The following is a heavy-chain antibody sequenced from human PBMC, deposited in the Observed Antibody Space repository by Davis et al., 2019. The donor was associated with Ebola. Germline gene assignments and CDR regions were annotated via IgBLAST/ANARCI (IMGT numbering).Heavy chain of an antibody. CDR3: ARVSSWVGGGDSSVP. D-gene: IGHD3-10*01. CDR2: INAGNGNT. Sequence: ASVKVSCKASGYTFTSYAMHWVRQAPGQRLEWMGWINAGNGNTKYSQKFQGRVTITRDTSTTTAYMELRSLTSDDTAVYYCARVSSWVGGGDSSVPWGQGTLVTVSS. V-gene: IGHV1-3*01. CDR1: GYTFTSYA. J-gene: IGHJ5*02.